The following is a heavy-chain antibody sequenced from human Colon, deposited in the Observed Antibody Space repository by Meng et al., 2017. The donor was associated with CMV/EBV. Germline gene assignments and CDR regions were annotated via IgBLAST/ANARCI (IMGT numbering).Heavy chain of an antibody. CDR2: ISYDGSAE. V-gene: IGHV3-30-3*01. D-gene: IGHD3-10*01. Sequence: GGSLRLSCAASGFIFSYDTMHWVRQPPGKGREWVALISYDGSAEQYADSVKGRFTASRDDSKNTLYLQMNSLKTEDTAVYYCARDGHGGEFDGFDIWGQGTMVTVSS. J-gene: IGHJ3*02. CDR1: GFIFSYDT. CDR3: ARDGHGGEFDGFDI.